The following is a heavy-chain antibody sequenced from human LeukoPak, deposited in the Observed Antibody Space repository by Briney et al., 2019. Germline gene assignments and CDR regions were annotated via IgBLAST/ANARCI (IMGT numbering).Heavy chain of an antibody. V-gene: IGHV3-48*03. D-gene: IGHD1-26*01. CDR1: GFTFSSYE. Sequence: GGSLRLSCAASGFTFSSYEMNWVRQAPGKGLEWVSYISGSGSTMYYADSVKGRFTISRDNAKNSLYLQMNSLRAEDTAVYYCAREEWEFDYWGQGTLVTVSS. CDR3: AREEWEFDY. CDR2: ISGSGSTM. J-gene: IGHJ4*02.